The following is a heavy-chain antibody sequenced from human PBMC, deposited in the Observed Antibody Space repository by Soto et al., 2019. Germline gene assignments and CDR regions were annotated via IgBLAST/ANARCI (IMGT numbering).Heavy chain of an antibody. CDR3: ARDRGQHCSSASCYSVRGNWFDP. CDR2: IYYSVST. D-gene: IGHD2-2*01. J-gene: IGHJ5*02. V-gene: IGHV4-30-4*01. CDR1: GGSISSGDYS. Sequence: TSETLSLTCTVSGGSISSGDYSWSWIRQPPWKGLEWIGYIYYSVSTYYNPSLKSRVTISVATSKNQLSLKMSSVTAADTAVYYGARDRGQHCSSASCYSVRGNWFDPSGQGTLVTVSS.